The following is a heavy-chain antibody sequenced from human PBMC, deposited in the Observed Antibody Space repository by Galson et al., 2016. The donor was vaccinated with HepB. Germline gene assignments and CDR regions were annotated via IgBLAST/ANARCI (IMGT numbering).Heavy chain of an antibody. Sequence: SLRLSCAASGFIFSDHYMDWLRQAPGKGLEWVGRVRNKANSYTTEYAASVKGRFTVSRDDSKNSLFLQMNSLKTEDTAVYFCARGYPGGLYTYSWGQGTLVTVSS. CDR1: GFIFSDHY. CDR2: VRNKANSYTT. CDR3: ARGYPGGLYTYS. J-gene: IGHJ4*02. V-gene: IGHV3-72*01. D-gene: IGHD3-16*01.